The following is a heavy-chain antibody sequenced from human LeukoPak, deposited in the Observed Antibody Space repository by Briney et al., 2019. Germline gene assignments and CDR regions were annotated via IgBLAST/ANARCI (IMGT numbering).Heavy chain of an antibody. D-gene: IGHD6-19*01. V-gene: IGHV1-18*01. CDR1: GYTFTSYG. J-gene: IGHJ3*02. CDR3: ARVSGIAVAGRAFDI. Sequence: ASVKVSCKASGYTFTSYGISWVRQAPGQGLEWMGWISAYNGNTNYAQKLQGRVTVTTDTSTSTAYMELRSLRSDDTAVYYCARVSGIAVAGRAFDIWGQGTMVTVSS. CDR2: ISAYNGNT.